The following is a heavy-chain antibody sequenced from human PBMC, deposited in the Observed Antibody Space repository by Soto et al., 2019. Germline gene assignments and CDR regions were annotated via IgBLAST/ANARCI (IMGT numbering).Heavy chain of an antibody. Sequence: QVQLQESGPGLVKPSETLSLTCTVSGGSISSYYWSWIRQPPGKGLEWIGYIYYSGSTNYNPSLTSRVTITVDTSKNQFSLKLSSVTAADTAVYYCARGYRSLDYWGQGTLVTVSS. D-gene: IGHD4-4*01. CDR3: ARGYRSLDY. CDR1: GGSISSYY. J-gene: IGHJ4*02. CDR2: IYYSGST. V-gene: IGHV4-59*01.